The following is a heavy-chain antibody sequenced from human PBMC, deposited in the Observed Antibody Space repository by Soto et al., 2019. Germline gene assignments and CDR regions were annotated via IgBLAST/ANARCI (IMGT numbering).Heavy chain of an antibody. CDR3: ARHKKVFGVVADAFEI. J-gene: IGHJ3*02. CDR1: GGSISSSSYY. V-gene: IGHV4-39*01. D-gene: IGHD3-3*01. CDR2: IYYSGST. Sequence: SETLSLTCTVCGGSISSSSYYWGWIRQPPGKGLEWIGSIYYSGSTYYNPSLKSRVTISVDTSKIQFSLKLSSVTAADTAVYYCARHKKVFGVVADAFEIWGQGTVVTVSS.